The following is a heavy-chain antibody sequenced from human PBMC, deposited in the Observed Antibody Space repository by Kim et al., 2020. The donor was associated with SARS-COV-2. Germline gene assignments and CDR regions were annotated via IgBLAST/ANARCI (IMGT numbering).Heavy chain of an antibody. D-gene: IGHD2-2*01. J-gene: IGHJ6*02. CDR1: GYTFTSYA. CDR3: ARIENVVVPAAIGYYGMDV. Sequence: ASVKVSCKASGYTFTSYAMHWVRQAPGQRLEWMGWINAGNGNTKYSQKFQGRVTITRDTSASTAYMELSSLRSEDTAVYYCARIENVVVPAAIGYYGMDVWGQGTTVTVSS. V-gene: IGHV1-3*01. CDR2: INAGNGNT.